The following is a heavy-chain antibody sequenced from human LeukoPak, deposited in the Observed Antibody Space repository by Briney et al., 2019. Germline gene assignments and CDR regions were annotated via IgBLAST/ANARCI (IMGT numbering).Heavy chain of an antibody. V-gene: IGHV4-34*01. CDR1: GGSISGYY. CDR3: ARGNILSGYCFDF. CDR2: IHYTGGT. D-gene: IGHD3-9*01. Sequence: PSETLSLTCAVYGGSISGYYWSWIRQPPGKGLEWVGEIHYTGGTSYNLSIKSRATISIDTSKNQLSLKLTSVTAAHTAVYYCARGNILSGYCFDFWGQGALVTASS. J-gene: IGHJ4*02.